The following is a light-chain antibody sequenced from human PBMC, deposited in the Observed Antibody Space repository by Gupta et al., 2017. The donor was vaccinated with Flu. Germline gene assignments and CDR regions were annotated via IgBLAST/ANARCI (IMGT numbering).Light chain of an antibody. J-gene: IGLJ2*01. CDR3: QSYDTSMSGAV. Sequence: TISRTGRTSNVGAGDDVDWYHRLPATTPKLLMYGNSKRHAGVPGRFSGSKSATSAALATTGVQAEDEADYYCQSYDTSMSGAVFGGGTKLTVL. CDR2: GNS. V-gene: IGLV1-40*01. CDR1: TSNVGAGDD.